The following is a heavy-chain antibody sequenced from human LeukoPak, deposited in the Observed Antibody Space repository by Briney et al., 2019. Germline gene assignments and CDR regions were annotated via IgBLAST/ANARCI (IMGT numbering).Heavy chain of an antibody. V-gene: IGHV4-59*01. CDR1: GGSISSYY. Sequence: SETLSLTCTVSGGSISSYYWSWIRQPPGKGLEWIGYIYYSGSTNYNPSLESRVTISVDTSKNQFSLKLSSVTAADTAVYYCAREYSGCVGGFDYWGQGTLVTVSS. J-gene: IGHJ4*02. CDR3: AREYSGCVGGFDY. CDR2: IYYSGST. D-gene: IGHD5-12*01.